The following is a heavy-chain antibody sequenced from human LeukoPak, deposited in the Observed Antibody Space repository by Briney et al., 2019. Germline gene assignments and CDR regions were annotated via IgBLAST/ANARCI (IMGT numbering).Heavy chain of an antibody. Sequence: GESLKISCKGSGYSFTSYWIGLVRQMPGKGLEWMGIIYPGYSDPRHSPSFQGQVTISADKSLSTAYLQWSSLKASDTAMYYCARREMATIHFDYWGQGILVSVSS. V-gene: IGHV5-51*01. CDR1: GYSFTSYW. D-gene: IGHD5-24*01. CDR2: IYPGYSDP. CDR3: ARREMATIHFDY. J-gene: IGHJ4*02.